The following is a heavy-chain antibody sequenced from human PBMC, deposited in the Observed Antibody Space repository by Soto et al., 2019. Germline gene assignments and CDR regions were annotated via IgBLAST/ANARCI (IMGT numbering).Heavy chain of an antibody. D-gene: IGHD3-10*01. J-gene: IGHJ6*03. V-gene: IGHV3-33*01. Sequence: QVQLVESGGGVVQPGGSLRLSCAASAFTLSRHGMHWVRQAPGKGLQWVGVIWSDGSNQRYAESVKGRFTISRDNSKNTLYLQMNSLRAEDTAVYYCARERTFGENNHNYMDVWGTGITVTVS. CDR1: AFTLSRHG. CDR2: IWSDGSNQ. CDR3: ARERTFGENNHNYMDV.